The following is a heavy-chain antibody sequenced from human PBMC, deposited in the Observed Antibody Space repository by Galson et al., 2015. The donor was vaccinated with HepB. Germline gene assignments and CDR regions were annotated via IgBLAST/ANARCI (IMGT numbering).Heavy chain of an antibody. V-gene: IGHV3-30*03. CDR3: ARDRQWFAVLHYLDY. CDR2: TSYDGNNK. D-gene: IGHD3-10*01. CDR1: GFTFSSHG. J-gene: IGHJ4*02. Sequence: SLRLSCAASGFTFSSHGMHWVRQAPGKGLEWVAFTSYDGNNKYYGDSVKGRFTISRDNSKNTLYLQMNSLRGEDTAAYYCARDRQWFAVLHYLDYWGQGTLVTVSS.